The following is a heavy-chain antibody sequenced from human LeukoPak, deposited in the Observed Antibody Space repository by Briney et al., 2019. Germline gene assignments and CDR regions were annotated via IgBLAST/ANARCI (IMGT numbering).Heavy chain of an antibody. CDR3: ARDEIDELLTGWGGMDV. Sequence: GASVKVSCKTSGYTFTNFGLTWVRQAPGQGLEWMGWISADNGNTIFAQNLQGRLSMTTDTSTSTAYMELSSLRSEDTAVYYCARDEIDELLTGWGGMDVWGQGTTVTVSS. CDR2: ISADNGNT. J-gene: IGHJ6*02. V-gene: IGHV1-18*01. CDR1: GYTFTNFG. D-gene: IGHD3-10*01.